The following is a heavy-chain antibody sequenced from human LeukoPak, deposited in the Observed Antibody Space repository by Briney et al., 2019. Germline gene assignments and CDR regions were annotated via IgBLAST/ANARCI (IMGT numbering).Heavy chain of an antibody. J-gene: IGHJ4*02. V-gene: IGHV3-33*01. CDR3: ARAYGKAAAGDYFDY. CDR2: IWYDGSNK. D-gene: IGHD6-13*01. CDR1: GFTFSSYG. Sequence: PGGSPRLSCAASGFTFSSYGMHWVRQAPGKGLEWVAVIWYDGSNKYYADSVKGRFTISRDNSKNTLYLQMNSLRAEDTAVYYCARAYGKAAAGDYFDYWGQGTLVTVSS.